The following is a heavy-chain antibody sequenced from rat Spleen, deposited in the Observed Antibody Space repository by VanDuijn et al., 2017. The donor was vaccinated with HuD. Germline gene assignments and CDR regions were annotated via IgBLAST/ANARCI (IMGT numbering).Heavy chain of an antibody. V-gene: IGHV5-29*01. CDR3: ARHGTTVPPFDY. Sequence: LVESDGGLVQPGRSLKLSCAASGFTFSDYYMAWVRQAPTKGLEWVATISYDGSSTYYRDSVKGRFTISRDNAKSTLYLQMDSLRSEDTATYYCARHGTTVPPFDYWGQGVMVTVSS. J-gene: IGHJ2*01. D-gene: IGHD3-3*01. CDR1: GFTFSDYY. CDR2: ISYDGSST.